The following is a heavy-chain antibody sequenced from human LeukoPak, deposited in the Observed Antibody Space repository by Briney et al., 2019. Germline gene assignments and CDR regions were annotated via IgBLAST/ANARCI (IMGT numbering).Heavy chain of an antibody. CDR2: ISAYNGNT. Sequence: ASVKVSCKASGYTFPSYGISWVRQAPGQGLEWMGWISAYNGNTNYAQKLQGRVTMTTDTSTSTAYMELRSLRSDYTAVYYCAREYIAHLFDPWGQGTLVTVSS. V-gene: IGHV1-18*01. CDR3: AREYIAHLFDP. J-gene: IGHJ5*02. D-gene: IGHD2-15*01. CDR1: GYTFPSYG.